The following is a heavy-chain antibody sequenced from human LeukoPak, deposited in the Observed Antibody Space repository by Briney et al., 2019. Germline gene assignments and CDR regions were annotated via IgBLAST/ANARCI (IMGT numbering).Heavy chain of an antibody. V-gene: IGHV3-48*01. CDR2: ISDSSSTI. D-gene: IGHD3-16*02. Sequence: GGSLRLSCAASGLTFSTYSMNWVRQAPGKGLGWDSYISDSSSTIYYTDSVKGRFTISRDNAKNSLYLQMTSLRAEDTAVYYCAREDYVWGSYRSPLGYWGQGTLVTVSS. CDR3: AREDYVWGSYRSPLGY. CDR1: GLTFSTYS. J-gene: IGHJ4*02.